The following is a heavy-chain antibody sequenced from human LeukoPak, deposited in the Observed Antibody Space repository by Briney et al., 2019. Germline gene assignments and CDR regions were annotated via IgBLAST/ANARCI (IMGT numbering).Heavy chain of an antibody. CDR2: IYYSGST. J-gene: IGHJ5*02. CDR3: ARVLGAHQP. CDR1: GGPIRSYY. Sequence: PAETLALICTVSGGPIRSYYWSGIRQPPGKGLEDSVRIYYSGSTSYNPSLKSRVTISVDTSKNQFSLKLSSVTAADTAVYYCARVLGAHQPWGPGTLVTLS. V-gene: IGHV4-59*12. D-gene: IGHD1-26*01.